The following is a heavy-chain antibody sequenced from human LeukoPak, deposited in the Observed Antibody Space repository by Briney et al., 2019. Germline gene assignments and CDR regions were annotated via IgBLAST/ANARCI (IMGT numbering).Heavy chain of an antibody. Sequence: PSETLSLTCTVSGGSISSSTNYWGWVRQPPEKGLEWIGSIYYSGTTYYNPSLKSRVTIPVDTSKNQFSLKLSSVTAADTAVYYCVRHEEEDGYNAKTFDYWGQGTLVTVSS. CDR3: VRHEEEDGYNAKTFDY. CDR2: IYYSGTT. D-gene: IGHD5-24*01. J-gene: IGHJ4*02. V-gene: IGHV4-39*01. CDR1: GGSISSSTNY.